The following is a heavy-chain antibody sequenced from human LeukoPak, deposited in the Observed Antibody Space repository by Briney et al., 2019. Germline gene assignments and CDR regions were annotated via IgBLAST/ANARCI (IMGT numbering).Heavy chain of an antibody. D-gene: IGHD3-22*01. J-gene: IGHJ4*02. V-gene: IGHV4-31*03. Sequence: SETLSLTCTVSGGSISSGGYYWSWIRQHPGKGLEWIGYIYYSGSTYYNPSLKSRVTISVDTSKNQFSLKLSSVTAADTAVYYCARIWNHYDSSGYIDYWGQGTLVTVSS. CDR3: ARIWNHYDSSGYIDY. CDR2: IYYSGST. CDR1: GGSISSGGYY.